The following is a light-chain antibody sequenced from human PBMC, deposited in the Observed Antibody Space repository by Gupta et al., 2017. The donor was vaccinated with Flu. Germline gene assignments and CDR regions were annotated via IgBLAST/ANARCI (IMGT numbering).Light chain of an antibody. Sequence: SSLSASVGDRVTITCRTNQSISTFLNWYQQKPGEAPNLLISGASTLQSGVPSRFGGSGAGTDFTLTTASVQPEDSATYYCQHIYSHPPYTFGQGTKLAIK. V-gene: IGKV1-39*01. CDR2: GAS. CDR1: QSISTF. J-gene: IGKJ2*01. CDR3: QHIYSHPPYT.